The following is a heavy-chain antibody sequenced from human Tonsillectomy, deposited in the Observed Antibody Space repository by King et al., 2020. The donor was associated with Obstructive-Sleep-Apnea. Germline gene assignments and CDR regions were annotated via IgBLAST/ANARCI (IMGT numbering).Heavy chain of an antibody. CDR1: GYSISSGYY. D-gene: IGHD3-22*01. Sequence: MQLQESGPGLVKPSETLSLTCTVSGYSISSGYYWGWIRQPPGKGLEWIGSIYHSGSTYYNPSLKRRVTISVDTSKNQFSLKLSSVTAADTAVYYCARESYYDSSGYSFDYWGQGTLVTVSS. J-gene: IGHJ4*02. CDR2: IYHSGST. V-gene: IGHV4-38-2*02. CDR3: ARESYYDSSGYSFDY.